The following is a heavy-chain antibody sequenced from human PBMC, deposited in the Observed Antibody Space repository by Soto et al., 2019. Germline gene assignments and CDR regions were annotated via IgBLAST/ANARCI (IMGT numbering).Heavy chain of an antibody. CDR2: ISYDGTNE. CDR3: AKGVVREPAYFDY. CDR1: GFTFSSFA. D-gene: IGHD3-10*01. J-gene: IGHJ4*02. V-gene: IGHV3-30*18. Sequence: GGSLRLSCTVSGFTFSSFAMYWVRQAPGKGLEWVALISYDGTNEDYAESVRGRFTISRDNSKNTLYLDMNSLSAEDSAVYFCAKGVVREPAYFDYWGQGTLVTVSS.